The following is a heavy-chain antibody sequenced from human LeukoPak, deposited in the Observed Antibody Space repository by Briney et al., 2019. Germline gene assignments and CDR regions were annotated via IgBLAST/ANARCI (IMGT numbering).Heavy chain of an antibody. Sequence: PSETLSLTCTVSGGSISSSSYYWGWIRQPPGNGLEWIGSIYYSGSTYYNPSLKSRVTISVDTSKNQFSLKLSSVTAADTAVYYCAREPHSSSSYDYWGQGTLVTVSS. CDR3: AREPHSSSSYDY. CDR2: IYYSGST. D-gene: IGHD6-6*01. CDR1: GGSISSSSYY. V-gene: IGHV4-39*07. J-gene: IGHJ4*02.